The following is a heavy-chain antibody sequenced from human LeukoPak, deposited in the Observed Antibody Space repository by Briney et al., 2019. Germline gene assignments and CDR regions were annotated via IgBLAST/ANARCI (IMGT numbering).Heavy chain of an antibody. CDR1: GYTFTSYG. CDR2: ISSYNGNT. V-gene: IGHV1-18*01. Sequence: GASVKASCKASGYTFTSYGISWVRQAPGQGLEWMGWISSYNGNTNYAQKFQGRVTMTTDTSTTTAYMELRSLRSDDTAVYYCARSSYYCSSTSCPFDYWGQGTLVTVSS. D-gene: IGHD2-2*01. CDR3: ARSSYYCSSTSCPFDY. J-gene: IGHJ4*02.